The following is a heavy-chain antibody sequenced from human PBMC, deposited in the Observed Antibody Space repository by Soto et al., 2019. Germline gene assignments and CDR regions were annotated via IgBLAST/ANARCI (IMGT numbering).Heavy chain of an antibody. CDR1: GGTFSSYA. CDR3: AADMIVVVNSDDYYYGMDV. Sequence: SVKVSCKASGGTFSSYAISWVRQAPGQGLEWMGGVIPIFGTANYAQKFQGRVTITADESTSTAYMELSSLRSEDTAVYYCAADMIVVVNSDDYYYGMDVWGQGTTVTVSS. CDR2: VIPIFGTA. V-gene: IGHV1-69*13. D-gene: IGHD3-22*01. J-gene: IGHJ6*02.